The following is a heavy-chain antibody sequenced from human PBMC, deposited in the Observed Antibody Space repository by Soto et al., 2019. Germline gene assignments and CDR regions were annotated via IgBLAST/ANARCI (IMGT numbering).Heavy chain of an antibody. Sequence: LSLTCTVSGGSISSYYWSWIRQPPGKGLEWIGYIYYSGSTNYNPSLKSRVTISVDTSKNQFSLKLSSVTAADTAVYYCARERYDILTGYPRNNYYYYGMDVWGQGTTVTVSS. J-gene: IGHJ6*02. D-gene: IGHD3-9*01. CDR1: GGSISSYY. V-gene: IGHV4-59*01. CDR3: ARERYDILTGYPRNNYYYYGMDV. CDR2: IYYSGST.